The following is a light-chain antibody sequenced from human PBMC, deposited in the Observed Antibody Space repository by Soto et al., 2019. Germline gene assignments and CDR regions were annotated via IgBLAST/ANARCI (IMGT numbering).Light chain of an antibody. V-gene: IGKV3-15*01. CDR2: GAF. CDR1: QSVSYN. CDR3: QQYKNWPPIT. Sequence: EIVMTQSPATLSVSPGETATLSCRASQSVSYNLAWYQQKPGQGPRLLIYGAFTRATGIPARFSGSGSGTEFTLTISSLQSEDFAVYYCQQYKNWPPITFDGGTKVEIK. J-gene: IGKJ4*01.